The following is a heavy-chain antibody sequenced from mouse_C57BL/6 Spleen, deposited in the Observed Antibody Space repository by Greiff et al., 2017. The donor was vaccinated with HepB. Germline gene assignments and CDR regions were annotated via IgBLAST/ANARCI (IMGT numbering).Heavy chain of an antibody. CDR3: AREEATLGFDY. J-gene: IGHJ2*01. Sequence: EVQRVESGPGLVKPSQSLSLTCSVTGYSITSGYYWNWIRQFPGNKLEWMGYISYDGSNNYNPSLKNRISITRDTSKNQFFLKLNSVTTEDTATYYCAREEATLGFDYWGKGTTLTVSS. CDR1: GYSITSGYY. CDR2: ISYDGSN. V-gene: IGHV3-6*01. D-gene: IGHD2-14*01.